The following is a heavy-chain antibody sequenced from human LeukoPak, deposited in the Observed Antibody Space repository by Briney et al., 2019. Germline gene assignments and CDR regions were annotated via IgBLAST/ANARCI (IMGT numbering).Heavy chain of an antibody. Sequence: GGSLRLSCAASGFSFDDYDMAWLRHAPGKGLEWVSDIDWKGRPTSYADSVKGRFTISRDNAPKSLYLQMDSLRAEDTALYYCARAFSSFWPIDYWGQGTLVTVSS. J-gene: IGHJ4*02. D-gene: IGHD6-6*01. CDR3: ARAFSSFWPIDY. CDR2: IDWKGRPT. V-gene: IGHV3-20*04. CDR1: GFSFDDYD.